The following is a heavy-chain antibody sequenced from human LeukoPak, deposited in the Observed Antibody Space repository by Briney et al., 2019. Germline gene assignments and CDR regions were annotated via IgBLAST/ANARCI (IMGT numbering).Heavy chain of an antibody. D-gene: IGHD3-3*01. J-gene: IGHJ4*02. Sequence: GGSLRLSCAASGFTFSSYSMNWVRQAPGKGLEWVSSISSSSSYIYYADSVKGRFTISRDNAKNSLYLQMNSLRAEDTAVYYCARTGWSGVVIIGFDYWGQGTLVTVSS. CDR2: ISSSSSYI. CDR3: ARTGWSGVVIIGFDY. V-gene: IGHV3-21*01. CDR1: GFTFSSYS.